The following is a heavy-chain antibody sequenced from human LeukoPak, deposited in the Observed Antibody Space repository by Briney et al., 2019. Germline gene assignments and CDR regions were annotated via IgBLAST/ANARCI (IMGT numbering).Heavy chain of an antibody. CDR1: VDSISSYY. CDR2: ISNSGGT. Sequence: SETLSLTCTVSVDSISSYYWSWIRQAPGKGLEWIGYISNSGGTNYNPSLKSRVTISAGTSKNQFSLKMTSVTAADTAVYFCARHGAGGSFDYWGRGTQVAVSS. CDR3: ARHGAGGSFDY. V-gene: IGHV4-59*08. J-gene: IGHJ4*02. D-gene: IGHD4-23*01.